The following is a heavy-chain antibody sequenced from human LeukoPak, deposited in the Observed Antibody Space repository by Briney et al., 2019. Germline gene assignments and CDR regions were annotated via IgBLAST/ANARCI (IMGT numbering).Heavy chain of an antibody. CDR1: GGSFSGYY. J-gene: IGHJ4*02. CDR2: INHSGST. Sequence: PSETLSLTCAVYGGSFSGYYWSWIRQPPGKGLEWIGEINHSGSTNYNPSLKSRVTISVDTSKNQFSLKLSSVTAADTAVYYCARVRQRYSSSRGIFDYWGQGTLVTVSS. D-gene: IGHD6-13*01. V-gene: IGHV4-34*01. CDR3: ARVRQRYSSSRGIFDY.